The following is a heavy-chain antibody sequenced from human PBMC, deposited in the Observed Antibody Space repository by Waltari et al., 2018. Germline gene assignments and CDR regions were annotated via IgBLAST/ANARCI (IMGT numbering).Heavy chain of an antibody. CDR1: GFRFSDHF. Sequence: QVQLVESGGGLVKPGGSMRLSCTISGFRFSDHFMTWLRQAPGKGLEWVAYISGNGASTVYADSVKGRFSISRVNAKNSLYLQMNSLRADDTAVYFCAREASGWTPHFDNWGQGTLVTVSS. V-gene: IGHV3-11*01. D-gene: IGHD6-19*01. CDR3: AREASGWTPHFDN. CDR2: ISGNGAST. J-gene: IGHJ4*02.